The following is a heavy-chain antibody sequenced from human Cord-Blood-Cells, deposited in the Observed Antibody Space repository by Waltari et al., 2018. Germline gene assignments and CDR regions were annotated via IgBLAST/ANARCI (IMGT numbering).Heavy chain of an antibody. J-gene: IGHJ4*02. CDR2: IYYSGST. CDR1: GGSISSSSYS. V-gene: IGHV4-39*01. Sequence: QLQLQESGPGLVKPSETLSLTCTVSGGSISSSSYSWGWIRQPPGKGLEWIGSIYYSGSTYYNPSLKSRVTISVDTSKNQFSLKLSSVTAADTAVYYCARPYSSSWYRGYFDYWGQGTLVTVSS. CDR3: ARPYSSSWYRGYFDY. D-gene: IGHD6-13*01.